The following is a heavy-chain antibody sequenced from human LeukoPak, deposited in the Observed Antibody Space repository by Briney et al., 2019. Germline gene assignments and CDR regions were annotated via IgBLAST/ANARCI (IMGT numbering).Heavy chain of an antibody. D-gene: IGHD5-18*01. CDR3: ARYSYGPYWYLDL. CDR1: GYTFTGYY. J-gene: IGHJ2*01. V-gene: IGHV1-2*06. CDR2: INPNSGGT. Sequence: GASVKVSCKASGYTFTGYYMHWVRQAPGQGLEWMGRINPNSGGTNYAQKFQGRVTMTRDTSISTAYMELSRLRSDDTAVYYCARYSYGPYWYLDLWGRGTLVTVSS.